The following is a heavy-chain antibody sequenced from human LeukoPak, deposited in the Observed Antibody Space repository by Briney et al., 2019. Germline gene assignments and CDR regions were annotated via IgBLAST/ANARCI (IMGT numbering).Heavy chain of an antibody. CDR3: VKGLHLFDV. J-gene: IGHJ6*02. V-gene: IGHV3-23*01. Sequence: GGSLRLSCAASGFTFSDYAMAWVRQTPGQDLEWVSTIGTYYADSVRGRFTTSRDDSKDTLYLQMNNLRAEDSAVYYCVKGLHLFDVWGQGTTVAVSS. D-gene: IGHD2-15*01. CDR2: IGT. CDR1: GFTFSDYA.